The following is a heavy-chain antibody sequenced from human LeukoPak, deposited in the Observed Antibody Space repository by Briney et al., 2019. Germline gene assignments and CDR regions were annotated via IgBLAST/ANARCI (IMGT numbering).Heavy chain of an antibody. CDR1: GFTVTNNY. Sequence: GGSLRLSCAASGFTVTNNYMSWVRQAPGKGLEWVSIISGGGSIYYADSVKGRFTISRDNSKNTVFLRMNSLRAEDTAVYYCARVSGREQWLVRWGQGTLVTVSS. V-gene: IGHV3-66*01. J-gene: IGHJ4*02. CDR2: ISGGGSI. CDR3: ARVSGREQWLVR. D-gene: IGHD6-19*01.